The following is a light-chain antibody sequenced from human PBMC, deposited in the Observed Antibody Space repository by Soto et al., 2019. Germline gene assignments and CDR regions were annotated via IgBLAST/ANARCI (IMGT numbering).Light chain of an antibody. CDR1: SSDVGGYNY. CDR3: SSYTSLVV. CDR2: DVS. V-gene: IGLV2-14*01. J-gene: IGLJ2*01. Sequence: QSALTQPASVSGSPEQSITISCTGTSSDVGGYNYVSWYQQHPGKAPKLMIYDVSNRPSGVSNRFSGSKSGNTASLTISGLQAEDEADYYCSSYTSLVVFGGGTQLTVL.